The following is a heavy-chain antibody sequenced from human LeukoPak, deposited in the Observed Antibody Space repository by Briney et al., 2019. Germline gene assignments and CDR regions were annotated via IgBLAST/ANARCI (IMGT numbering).Heavy chain of an antibody. Sequence: PGGSLRLSCAASGFTFSSYGMHWVRQAPGKGLKWVAFIRYDGSNKYYADSVKGRFTISRDNSKNTLYLQMNSLRAEDTALYYCAKAPYGSGSFSWYFQHWGQGTLVTVSS. J-gene: IGHJ1*01. CDR1: GFTFSSYG. D-gene: IGHD3-10*01. V-gene: IGHV3-30*02. CDR2: IRYDGSNK. CDR3: AKAPYGSGSFSWYFQH.